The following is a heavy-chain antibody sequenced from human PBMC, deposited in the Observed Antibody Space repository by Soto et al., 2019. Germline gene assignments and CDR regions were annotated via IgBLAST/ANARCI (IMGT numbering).Heavy chain of an antibody. CDR1: GFTFSSYA. Sequence: GRSLRLSCAASGFTFSSYAMSWVRQAPGKGLEWVSAISGSGGGTYYADSVKGRFTISRDNSKNTLYLQMNSLRAEDTAVYYCAKDLSGWDGGYWGQGNLVTVSS. V-gene: IGHV3-23*01. CDR2: ISGSGGGT. J-gene: IGHJ4*02. D-gene: IGHD6-19*01. CDR3: AKDLSGWDGGY.